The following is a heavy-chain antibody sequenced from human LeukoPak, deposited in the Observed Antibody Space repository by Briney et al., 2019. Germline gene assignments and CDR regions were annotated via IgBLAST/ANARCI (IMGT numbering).Heavy chain of an antibody. CDR3: ASRDKGYYYGLDV. J-gene: IGHJ6*02. V-gene: IGHV3-66*01. CDR2: ISGGGGT. CDR1: GFTGSSDY. Sequence: PGGSLRLSCAASGFTGSSDYMSWVRPAPRKGREGVSTISGGGGTYYADSVKDRFSISRDNSKSTLYLQMKSLRVEETAVYYCASRDKGYYYGLDVWGQGTAVTVAS. D-gene: IGHD5-24*01.